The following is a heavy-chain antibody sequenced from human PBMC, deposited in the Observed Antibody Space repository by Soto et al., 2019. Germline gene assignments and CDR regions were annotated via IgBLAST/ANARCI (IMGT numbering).Heavy chain of an antibody. V-gene: IGHV1-2*04. D-gene: IGHD6-19*01. CDR3: ARETNSSGWGYYYYGMDV. CDR2: INPNSGGT. CDR1: GYTFTGYY. Sequence: ASVKVSCTASGYTFTGYYMHCVRQAPRQGLEWMGWINPNSGGTNYAQKFQGWVTMTRDTSISTAYMELSRLRSDDTAVYYCARETNSSGWGYYYYGMDVWGQGTTVTVSS. J-gene: IGHJ6*02.